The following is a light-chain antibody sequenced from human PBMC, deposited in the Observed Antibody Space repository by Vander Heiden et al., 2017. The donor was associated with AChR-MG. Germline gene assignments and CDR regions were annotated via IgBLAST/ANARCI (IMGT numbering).Light chain of an antibody. CDR2: DAS. CDR3: QQTDNTPNT. V-gene: IGKV1-39*01. Sequence: DIQMTQSPSSLSASVGDRVTITCRASQSISTYLNWYQQKPGKAPTLLIYDASSLQSGVPSRFSGSGSGTDFTLTITSLQPEDFATYFCQQTDNTPNTFGQGTKLDI. J-gene: IGKJ2*01. CDR1: QSISTY.